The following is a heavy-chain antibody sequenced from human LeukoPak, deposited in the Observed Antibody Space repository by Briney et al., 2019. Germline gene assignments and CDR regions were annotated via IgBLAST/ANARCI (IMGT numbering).Heavy chain of an antibody. J-gene: IGHJ4*02. CDR2: INPNSGGT. CDR3: ARSGGLAGTFDY. Sequence: ASVKVSCKASGYTFTGYYMHWVRQAPGQGLEWMGWINPNSGGTYYAQKFQGRVTMTRDTSISTAYMELSRLRSDDTAVYYCARSGGLAGTFDYWGQGTLVTVSS. V-gene: IGHV1-2*02. CDR1: GYTFTGYY. D-gene: IGHD6-19*01.